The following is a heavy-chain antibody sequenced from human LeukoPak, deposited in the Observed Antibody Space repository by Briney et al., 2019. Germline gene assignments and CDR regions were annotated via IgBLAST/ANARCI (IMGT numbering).Heavy chain of an antibody. Sequence: PSETLSLTCAVYGGSFGNYYWXXXRQPPGKGXXXXGEITHXGNTNYNPSLKSRVXISLXTSKNQFSLKLTSVAAEDTAVYYCAPITGDYSDFDSWGQGTLVTVSS. J-gene: IGHJ4*02. V-gene: IGHV4-34*01. D-gene: IGHD4-17*01. CDR2: ITHXGNT. CDR1: GGSFGNYY. CDR3: APITGDYSDFDS.